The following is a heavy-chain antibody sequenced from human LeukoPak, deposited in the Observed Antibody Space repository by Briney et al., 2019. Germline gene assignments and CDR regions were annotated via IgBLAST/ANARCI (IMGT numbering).Heavy chain of an antibody. V-gene: IGHV4-39*01. CDR3: ARLPTTAILEY. CDR2: IYYSGTT. CDR1: GGSISSSGYY. J-gene: IGHJ4*02. D-gene: IGHD2-21*02. Sequence: SETLSLTCTVSGGSISSSGYYWGWIRQPPGKGLEWIGSIYYSGTTYYNPSLKSRVTISVDTSKNQFSLKLSSVTAADTAVYYCARLPTTAILEYWGQGTLVTVSS.